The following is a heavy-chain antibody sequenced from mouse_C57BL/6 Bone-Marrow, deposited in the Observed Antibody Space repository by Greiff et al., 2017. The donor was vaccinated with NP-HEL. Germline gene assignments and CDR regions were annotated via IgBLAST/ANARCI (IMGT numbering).Heavy chain of an antibody. D-gene: IGHD1-1*01. CDR1: GYTFTSYW. J-gene: IGHJ3*01. V-gene: IGHV1-55*01. Sequence: QVQLQQPGAELVKPGASVKMSCKASGYTFTSYWITWVKQRPGQGLEWIGDIYPGSGSTNYNEKFKSKATLTVDTSSSTAYMQLSSLTSEESAVYYCARDYYGSRPFAYRGQGTLVTVSA. CDR3: ARDYYGSRPFAY. CDR2: IYPGSGST.